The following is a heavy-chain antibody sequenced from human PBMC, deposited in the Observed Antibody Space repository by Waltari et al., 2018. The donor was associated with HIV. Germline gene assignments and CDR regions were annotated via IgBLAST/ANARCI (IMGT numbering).Heavy chain of an antibody. Sequence: EVQLVESGGGLVKPGGSLRRSCAGSGYTFSTYNLSCVRQAPGEGLELVSSISSVGSYIYYQDSFKGRFTISRDNAKNSLYLQMNSLRAEDTAVYYCAGGGYDYAWGTYRPFDYWGQGTLVTVSS. V-gene: IGHV3-21*03. CDR1: GYTFSTYN. CDR2: ISSVGSYI. CDR3: AGGGYDYAWGTYRPFDY. D-gene: IGHD3-16*02. J-gene: IGHJ4*02.